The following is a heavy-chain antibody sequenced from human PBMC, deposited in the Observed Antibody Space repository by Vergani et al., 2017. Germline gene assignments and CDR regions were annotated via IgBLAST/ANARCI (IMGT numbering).Heavy chain of an antibody. CDR2: IYWDDDK. D-gene: IGHD2-2*01. Sequence: QITLKESGPTLVKPTQTLTLTCTFSGFSLSTSGVGVGWIRQPPGKALEWLALIYWDDDKRYSPSLKSRLTITKATSKNQVVLTMTNMDPVDTATYYCAHMRYCSSTSCRYYYYYMDVWGKGTTVTVSS. CDR3: AHMRYCSSTSCRYYYYYMDV. V-gene: IGHV2-5*02. J-gene: IGHJ6*03. CDR1: GFSLSTSGVG.